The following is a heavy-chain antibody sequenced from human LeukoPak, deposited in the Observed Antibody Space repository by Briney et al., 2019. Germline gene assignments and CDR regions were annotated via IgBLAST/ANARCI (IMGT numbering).Heavy chain of an antibody. CDR2: ISAYNGNT. CDR3: ARDASGWPNYYYYYMDV. CDR1: GYTFTSYG. Sequence: ASVKVSCKASGYTFTSYGISWVRQAPGQGLEWMGWISAYNGNTNYAQKLQGRVTMTTDTSTSTAYMELRSLRSDDTAVYYCARDASGWPNYYYYYMDVWGKGTTVTISS. V-gene: IGHV1-18*01. D-gene: IGHD6-19*01. J-gene: IGHJ6*03.